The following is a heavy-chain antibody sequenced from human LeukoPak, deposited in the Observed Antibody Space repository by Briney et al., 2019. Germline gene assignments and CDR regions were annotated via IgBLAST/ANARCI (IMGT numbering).Heavy chain of an antibody. Sequence: ESGPTLVNPTQTLTLTCTFSGFSLSTSGVGVGWIRQPPGKALEWLALIYWNDDKRYSPFLKSRLTITKDTSKNQVVLTMTNMDPVDTATYYCAHTLLENDPFDIWGQGTMVTVSS. V-gene: IGHV2-5*01. CDR2: IYWNDDK. J-gene: IGHJ3*02. CDR1: GFSLSTSGVG. CDR3: AHTLLENDPFDI. D-gene: IGHD2-21*01.